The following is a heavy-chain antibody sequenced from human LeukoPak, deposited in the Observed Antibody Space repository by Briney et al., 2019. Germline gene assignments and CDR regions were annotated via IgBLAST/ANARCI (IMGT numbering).Heavy chain of an antibody. D-gene: IGHD4-23*01. Sequence: ASVKVSCKASGHTLTTYYMHWVRQAPGQGLEWMGIIIPSGGVTTYAQKFQGRVTMTRDTSTSTVYMYLSSLRSEDTAVYYCARARYAGNQIDYWGQGTLVSVSS. CDR2: IIPSGGVT. J-gene: IGHJ4*02. CDR1: GHTLTTYY. CDR3: ARARYAGNQIDY. V-gene: IGHV1-46*01.